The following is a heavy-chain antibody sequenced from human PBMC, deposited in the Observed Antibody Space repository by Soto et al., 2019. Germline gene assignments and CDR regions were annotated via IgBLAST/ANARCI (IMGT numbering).Heavy chain of an antibody. CDR2: VYTNGAT. CDR3: AREAAEKVGDGYWCDP. CDR1: GGSFSGYY. Sequence: QVQLQESGPGLLRPSDTLSLTCTVSGGSFSGYYWSWIRQSAGKGLEWIGRVYTNGATNYNPSLTSRVTVSVDTSRNQFSLKLRSVTAADTAVYYCAREAAEKVGDGYWCDPWGRGILVTVSS. V-gene: IGHV4-4*07. J-gene: IGHJ5*02. D-gene: IGHD6-13*01.